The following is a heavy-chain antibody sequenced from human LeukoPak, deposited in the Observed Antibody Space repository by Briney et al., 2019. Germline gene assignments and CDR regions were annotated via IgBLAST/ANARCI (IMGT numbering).Heavy chain of an antibody. D-gene: IGHD2-15*01. CDR1: GGSISSGSYY. J-gene: IGHJ5*02. CDR3: ARIVVDWFDP. V-gene: IGHV4-61*02. Sequence: SETLSLTCTVSGGSISSGSYYWSWIRQPAGKGLEWIGRIYTSGSTNYNPSLKSRVTISIDTSKNQFSLKLSSVTAADTAVYYCARIVVDWFDPWGQGTLVTVSS. CDR2: IYTSGST.